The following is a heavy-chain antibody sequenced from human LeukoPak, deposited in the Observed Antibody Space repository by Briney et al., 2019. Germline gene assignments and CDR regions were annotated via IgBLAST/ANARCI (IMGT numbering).Heavy chain of an antibody. V-gene: IGHV1-18*01. Sequence: ASVKVSCKASGYTFTSYGISRVRQAPGQGLEWMGWISAYNGNTNYAQKLQGRVTMTTDTSTSTAYMELRSLRSDDTAVYYCARDGIVVVIEGPLDYWGQGTLVTVSS. J-gene: IGHJ4*02. D-gene: IGHD3-22*01. CDR1: GYTFTSYG. CDR2: ISAYNGNT. CDR3: ARDGIVVVIEGPLDY.